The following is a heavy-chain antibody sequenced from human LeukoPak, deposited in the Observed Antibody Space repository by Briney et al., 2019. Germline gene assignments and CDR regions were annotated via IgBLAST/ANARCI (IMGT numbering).Heavy chain of an antibody. D-gene: IGHD3-10*01. V-gene: IGHV4-39*01. CDR3: ARRGGIIRGVASYYYMDV. CDR1: GGSINSSYYY. J-gene: IGHJ6*03. CDR2: IYYSGST. Sequence: IPSETLSLTCTVSGGSINSSYYYWGWIRQPPGKGLEWIGSIYYSGSTYYNPSLKSRVTISVDTSKNQFSLKLSSVTAADTAAYYCARRGGIIRGVASYYYMDVWGKGTTVTISS.